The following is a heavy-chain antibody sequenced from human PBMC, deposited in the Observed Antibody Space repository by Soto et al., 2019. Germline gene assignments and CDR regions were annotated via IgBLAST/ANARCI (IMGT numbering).Heavy chain of an antibody. D-gene: IGHD3-22*01. J-gene: IGHJ4*02. CDR1: GFTFSSYG. CDR3: AREGADSDSSGYTFDY. V-gene: IGHV3-33*01. Sequence: GGSLRLSCAASGFTFSSYGMHWVRQAPGKGLEWVAVIWYDGSNKYYADSVKGRFTIARDKSKNTLYLQMNSLRAEDKALYYCAREGADSDSSGYTFDYWGQGTLVTVS. CDR2: IWYDGSNK.